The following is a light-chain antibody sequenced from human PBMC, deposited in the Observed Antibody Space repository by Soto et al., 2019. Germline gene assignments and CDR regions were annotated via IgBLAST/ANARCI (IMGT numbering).Light chain of an antibody. CDR3: QQYGT. CDR1: QSVSGSF. CDR2: GAS. V-gene: IGKV3-20*01. J-gene: IGKJ1*01. Sequence: EIVLTQSPGTLSVSPGERVTLSCRASQSVSGSFITWYQQKPGQAPRLLISGASSRATGIPDGFGGSGSGAEFRLGIRRLEPEEFAVYFCQQYGTVGQGPKVELK.